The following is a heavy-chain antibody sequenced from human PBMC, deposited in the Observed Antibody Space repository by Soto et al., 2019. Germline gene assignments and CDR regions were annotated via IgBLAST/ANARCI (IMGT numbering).Heavy chain of an antibody. V-gene: IGHV4-39*01. J-gene: IGHJ4*02. D-gene: IGHD6-19*01. CDR2: IFYSGST. CDR1: RDSISSSNYC. CDR3: ARRYGWLYFDY. Sequence: SETLSLSCTVSRDSISSSNYCWVWIRQPPGKGLEWIGTIFYSGSTYYNPSLKSRVTISVDTSKNQFSLRLISVTAADTALYYCARRYGWLYFDYWGQGSLVTVS.